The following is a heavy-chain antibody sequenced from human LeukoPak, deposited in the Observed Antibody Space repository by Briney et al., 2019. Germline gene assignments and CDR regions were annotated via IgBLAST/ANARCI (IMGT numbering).Heavy chain of an antibody. CDR3: ASYRDAFDI. CDR1: GGSISSYY. J-gene: IGHJ3*02. Sequence: MSSETLSLTCTVSGGSISSYYWSWIRQPPGKGLEWIGYIYYSGSTNYNPSLKSRVTISVDTSKNQFSLKLSSVTAADTAVYYCASYRDAFDIWSQGTMVTVSS. V-gene: IGHV4-59*01. CDR2: IYYSGST.